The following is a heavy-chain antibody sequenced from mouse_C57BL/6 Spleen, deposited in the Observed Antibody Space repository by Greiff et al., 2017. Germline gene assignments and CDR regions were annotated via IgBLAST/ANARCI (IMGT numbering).Heavy chain of an antibody. Sequence: QVQLKESGAELMKPGASVKLSCKATGYTFTGYWIEWVKQRPGHGLEWIGEILPGSGSTNYNEKFKGKATFTADTSSNTAYMQLRRLTTEDSAISYCARGGELYRNYVFRFAYWGQGTLVTVSA. CDR3: ARGGELYRNYVFRFAY. CDR1: GYTFTGYW. J-gene: IGHJ3*01. CDR2: ILPGSGST. V-gene: IGHV1-9*01. D-gene: IGHD2-5*01.